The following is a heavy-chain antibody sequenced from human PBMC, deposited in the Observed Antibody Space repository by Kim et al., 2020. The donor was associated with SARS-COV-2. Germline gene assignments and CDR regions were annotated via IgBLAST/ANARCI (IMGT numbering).Heavy chain of an antibody. V-gene: IGHV5-10-1*01. CDR2: IDPSDSYT. J-gene: IGHJ4*02. D-gene: IGHD6-25*01. Sequence: GESLKISCKGSGYSFTSYWISGVRQMPGKGLEWMGRIDPSDSYTNYSPSFQGHVTISADKSISTAYLQWSSLKASDTAMYYCARRPSYSTGIDYWGQGTLVTVSS. CDR3: ARRPSYSTGIDY. CDR1: GYSFTSYW.